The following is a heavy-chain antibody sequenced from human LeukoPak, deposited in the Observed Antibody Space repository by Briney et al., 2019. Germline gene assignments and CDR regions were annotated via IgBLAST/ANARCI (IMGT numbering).Heavy chain of an antibody. V-gene: IGHV3-7*03. J-gene: IGHJ3*02. CDR2: IKHDGSQK. Sequence: GGSLRLSCAASGFTFSRYWMSWVRQAPGRGLEWVAHIKHDGSQKYYVDSVKGRITISRDNAKNSLYLQMNSLTAEDTAVYFCARDGMGGIKAFDIWGQGTMVAVSS. D-gene: IGHD3-10*01. CDR3: ARDGMGGIKAFDI. CDR1: GFTFSRYW.